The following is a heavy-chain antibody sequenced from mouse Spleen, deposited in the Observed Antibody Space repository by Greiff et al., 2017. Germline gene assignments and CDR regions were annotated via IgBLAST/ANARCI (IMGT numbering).Heavy chain of an antibody. CDR3: ARGGYYGYVRY. V-gene: IGHV3-2*02. J-gene: IGHJ2*01. Sequence: EVKLVESGPGLVKPSQSLSLTCTVTGYSITSDYAWNWIRQFPGNKLEWMGYISYSGSTSYNPSLKSRISITRDTSKNQFFLQLNSVTTEDTATYYCARGGYYGYVRYWGQGTTLTVSS. CDR1: GYSITSDYA. D-gene: IGHD1-2*01. CDR2: ISYSGST.